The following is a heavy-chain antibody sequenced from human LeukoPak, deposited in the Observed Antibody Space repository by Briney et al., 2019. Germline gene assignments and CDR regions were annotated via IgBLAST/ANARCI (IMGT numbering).Heavy chain of an antibody. CDR2: INTNTGNP. Sequence: GASVKVSCKASGYTFTSYAMNWVRQAPGQGLEWMGWINTNTGNPTYAQGFTRRFVFSLDTSVSTAYLQISSLKAEDTAVYYCARDIAAAGSYYFDYWGQGTLVTVSS. J-gene: IGHJ4*02. V-gene: IGHV7-4-1*02. CDR3: ARDIAAAGSYYFDY. CDR1: GYTFTSYA. D-gene: IGHD6-13*01.